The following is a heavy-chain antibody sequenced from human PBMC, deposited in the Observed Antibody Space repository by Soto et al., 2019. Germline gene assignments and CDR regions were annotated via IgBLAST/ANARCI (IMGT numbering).Heavy chain of an antibody. V-gene: IGHV4-59*01. CDR3: ARQGSSYDSSVDY. CDR1: GGSISPYY. Sequence: QVQLQESGPELVKPSETLSLTCTVSGGSISPYYWSWIRQPPGKGLEWIGYIFYSGTTNYNPSLKSRVTISLDTSKNQFSLRLSSVTAADTAVYYCARQGSSYDSSVDYWGQGTLVTVSS. D-gene: IGHD3-22*01. J-gene: IGHJ4*02. CDR2: IFYSGTT.